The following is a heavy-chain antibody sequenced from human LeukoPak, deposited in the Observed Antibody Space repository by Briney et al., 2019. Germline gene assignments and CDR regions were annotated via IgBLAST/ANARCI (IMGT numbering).Heavy chain of an antibody. J-gene: IGHJ4*02. CDR1: GFTFSRYA. D-gene: IGHD5-12*01. CDR3: TRVEWLLGPFDY. CDR2: ISYDGSNK. Sequence: PGGSLRLSCAASGFTFSRYAMHWVRQAPGKGLEWVAFISYDGSNKYYADSVKGRFTIFRDNSKNTLYLQMNSLRPEDTAVYYCTRVEWLLGPFDYWGQGTLVTVSS. V-gene: IGHV3-30-3*01.